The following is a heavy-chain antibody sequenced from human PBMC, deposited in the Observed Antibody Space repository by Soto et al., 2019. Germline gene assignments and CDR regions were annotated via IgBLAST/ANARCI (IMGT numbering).Heavy chain of an antibody. CDR2: IYHGGST. CDR3: ARTGYSDYDFGY. CDR1: GDSMSSGGYY. J-gene: IGHJ4*02. Sequence: SETLSLTCSVSGDSMSSGGYYWSWIRQQPGKGLEWIGYIYHGGSTYYNPSLKSRVSISVDTSKSQFSLRLTSVTAADTAVYYCARTGYSDYDFGYWGKGTQVTVSS. V-gene: IGHV4-31*03. D-gene: IGHD5-12*01.